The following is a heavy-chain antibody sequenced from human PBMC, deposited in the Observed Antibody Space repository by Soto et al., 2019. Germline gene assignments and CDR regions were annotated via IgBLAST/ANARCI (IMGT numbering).Heavy chain of an antibody. CDR2: IHYSGNS. V-gene: IGHV4-31*03. J-gene: IGHJ4*02. Sequence: QVHLQESGPGLVKPSQTLSLTCTVSGDSITSGGYYWSWIRQHPGKGLEWIGYIHYSGNSYYNPFLKSRVTISLDTSKNQFSLRLSYVTAADTAVYYCARERRGLQSDSWGQGPLVTVSS. CDR3: ARERRGLQSDS. D-gene: IGHD3-10*01. CDR1: GDSITSGGYY.